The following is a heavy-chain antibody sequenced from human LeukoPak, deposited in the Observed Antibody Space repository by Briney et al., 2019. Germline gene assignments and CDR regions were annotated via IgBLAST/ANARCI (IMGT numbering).Heavy chain of an antibody. CDR2: SYYSGTT. J-gene: IGHJ4*02. CDR1: GGSITSHS. D-gene: IGHD3-16*01. V-gene: IGHV4-59*11. Sequence: SETLSLTCNVSGGSITSHSWNWIRQSPGKGLEWIGYSYYSGTTNYSPSLKSRITMSIDTSQKKFSLKVISVTAADTAVYYCARASEGIGYFDTWGRGSLVTVSS. CDR3: ARASEGIGYFDT.